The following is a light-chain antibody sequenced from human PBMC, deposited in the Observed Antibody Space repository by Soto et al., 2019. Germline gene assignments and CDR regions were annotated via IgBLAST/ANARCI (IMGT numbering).Light chain of an antibody. Sequence: DIQMTQSPSSVSASVGDRVTITCRASQGISSWLALYQQKPGKAPQLLIYAASSLQSGVPSSFSGSGSGTYFTLTISNLQQEDFATYYCQQANSFPLTFGGGTKVEIK. CDR1: QGISSW. J-gene: IGKJ4*01. CDR3: QQANSFPLT. V-gene: IGKV1-12*01. CDR2: AAS.